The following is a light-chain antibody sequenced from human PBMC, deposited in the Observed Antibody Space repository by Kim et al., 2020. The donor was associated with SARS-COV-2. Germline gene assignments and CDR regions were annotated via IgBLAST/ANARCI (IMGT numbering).Light chain of an antibody. CDR2: GES. V-gene: IGKV3-15*01. Sequence: VSPGERATVSCRASQSVRSHLAWYQQKAGQAPRLLIYGESTRATGIPARFSGSGSATEFTLTISSLQSEDFAVYYCQHYENWPLTFGGGTKVDIK. CDR3: QHYENWPLT. J-gene: IGKJ4*01. CDR1: QSVRSH.